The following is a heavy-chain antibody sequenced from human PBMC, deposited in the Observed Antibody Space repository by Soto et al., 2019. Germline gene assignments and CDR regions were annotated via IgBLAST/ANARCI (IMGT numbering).Heavy chain of an antibody. V-gene: IGHV5-51*01. CDR2: VYPRDSDT. CDR3: ARPPLPGYSIHFNA. Sequence: PGASLKISCKASGYIFIDYWIGWVRQIPGKGLEWLGIVYPRDSDTRYIPSFQGQVTISADRSTGTAFLPWRSLKASDTALYYCARPPLPGYSIHFNAWGQGTLVTVS. CDR1: GYIFIDYW. J-gene: IGHJ5*02. D-gene: IGHD2-15*01.